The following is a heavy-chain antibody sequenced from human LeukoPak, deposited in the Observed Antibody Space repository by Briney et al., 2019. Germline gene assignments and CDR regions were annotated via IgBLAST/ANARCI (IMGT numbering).Heavy chain of an antibody. Sequence: ASVKVSFKASGYTFTSYGISWVRQAPGQGLEWMGWISAYNGNTNYAQKLQGRVTMTTDTSTSTAYMELRSLRSDDTAVYYCARDRALYCSSTSCFKYYFDYWGQGTLVTVSS. CDR2: ISAYNGNT. D-gene: IGHD2-2*01. V-gene: IGHV1-18*01. J-gene: IGHJ4*02. CDR1: GYTFTSYG. CDR3: ARDRALYCSSTSCFKYYFDY.